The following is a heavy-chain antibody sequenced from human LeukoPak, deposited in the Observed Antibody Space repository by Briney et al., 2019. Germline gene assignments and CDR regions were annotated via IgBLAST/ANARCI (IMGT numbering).Heavy chain of an antibody. D-gene: IGHD6-19*01. CDR2: INSDGSDT. CDR1: GFTVSSYN. J-gene: IGHJ4*02. Sequence: PGWSLTLSCAAPGFTVSSYNMHLVRHAPVKGLVWVSRINSDGSDTNYADSVKGRFTISRDNAKNTLYLQMNSLRAEDAAVYYCTGGGSMLVAGYWGQGTLVTVSS. V-gene: IGHV3-74*01. CDR3: TGGGSMLVAGY.